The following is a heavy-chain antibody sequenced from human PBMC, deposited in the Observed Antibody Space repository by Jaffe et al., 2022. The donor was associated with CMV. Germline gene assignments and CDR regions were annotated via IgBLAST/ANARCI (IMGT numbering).Heavy chain of an antibody. CDR1: GFTFSSYS. CDR2: ISSSSSYI. Sequence: EVQLVESGGGLVKPGGSLRLSCAASGFTFSSYSMNWVRQAPGKGLEWVSSISSSSSYIYYADSVKGRFTISRDNAKNSLYLQMNSLRAEDTAVYYCARVVGGEYYYYYYGMDVWGQGTTVTVSS. CDR3: ARVVGGEYYYYYYGMDV. D-gene: IGHD3-10*01. J-gene: IGHJ6*02. V-gene: IGHV3-21*01.